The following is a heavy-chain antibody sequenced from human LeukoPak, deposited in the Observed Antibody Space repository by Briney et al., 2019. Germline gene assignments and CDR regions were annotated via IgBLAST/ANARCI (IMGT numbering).Heavy chain of an antibody. V-gene: IGHV1-46*01. CDR2: INPSGGSA. Sequence: GASVNVSCKASRYTFTSYYMHWVRQAPAQGLDWMGIINPSGGSASYAQKFQGRVTMTRDTSTSTVYMELSSLRSEDTAVYYCARDTTITMVRGDIGSSWFDPWGQGTLVTVSS. D-gene: IGHD3-10*01. CDR3: ARDTTITMVRGDIGSSWFDP. J-gene: IGHJ5*02. CDR1: RYTFTSYY.